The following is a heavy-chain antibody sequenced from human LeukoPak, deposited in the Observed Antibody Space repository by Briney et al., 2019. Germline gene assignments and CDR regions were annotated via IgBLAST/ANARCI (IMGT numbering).Heavy chain of an antibody. J-gene: IGHJ4*02. CDR1: GFTFSSYS. D-gene: IGHD3-22*01. V-gene: IGHV3-30*03. Sequence: EGSLRLSCAASGFTFSSYSINWVRQAPGKGLEWVAVISYDGSNKYYADSVKGRFTISRDNSKNTLYLQMNSLRAEDTAVYYCARDRDYYDSSGYLDYWGQGTLVTVSS. CDR3: ARDRDYYDSSGYLDY. CDR2: ISYDGSNK.